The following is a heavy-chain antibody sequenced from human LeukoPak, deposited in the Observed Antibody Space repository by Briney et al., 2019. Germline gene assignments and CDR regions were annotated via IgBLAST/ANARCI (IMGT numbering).Heavy chain of an antibody. V-gene: IGHV3-23*01. J-gene: IGHJ6*03. CDR3: AKRGGYGSGSYIYYYYYYMDV. D-gene: IGHD3-10*01. CDR1: GFNLSYCP. Sequence: GEPLRLFCAASGFNLSYCPMSWGRPAPGKGPEWVSAISDSGAYTYYADSVKGRFTISRDNSKNTLYLQMNSLRAEDTAVYYCAKRGGYGSGSYIYYYYYYMDVWGKGTTVTISS. CDR2: ISDSGAYT.